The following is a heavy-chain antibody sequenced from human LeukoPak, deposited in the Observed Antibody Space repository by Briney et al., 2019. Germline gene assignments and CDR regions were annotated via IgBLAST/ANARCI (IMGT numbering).Heavy chain of an antibody. CDR3: ARDSDSSGRGDY. Sequence: ASVKVSCKASGYTFIGYYMHWVRQAPGQGLEWMGWMNPNSGGTNYAQKFQGRVTMTTDTSNSTAYMELSRLRSDDTAVYYCARDSDSSGRGDYWGQGTLVIVSS. V-gene: IGHV1-2*02. CDR2: MNPNSGGT. CDR1: GYTFIGYY. D-gene: IGHD3-22*01. J-gene: IGHJ4*02.